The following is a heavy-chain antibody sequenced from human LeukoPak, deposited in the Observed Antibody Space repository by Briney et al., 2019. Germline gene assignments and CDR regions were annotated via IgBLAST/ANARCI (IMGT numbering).Heavy chain of an antibody. CDR3: ARRGYFGSGSLYYYYGLDV. CDR1: GFTFDDYA. D-gene: IGHD3-10*01. V-gene: IGHV3-21*01. Sequence: PGGSLRLSCAASGFTFDDYAMPWVRQAPGKGLEWVSSISSSGSSIYYADSVRGRFTISRDNAKNSVFLQMNSLRAEDTAVYYCARRGYFGSGSLYYYYGLDVWGQGTTVTVSS. CDR2: ISSSGSSI. J-gene: IGHJ6*02.